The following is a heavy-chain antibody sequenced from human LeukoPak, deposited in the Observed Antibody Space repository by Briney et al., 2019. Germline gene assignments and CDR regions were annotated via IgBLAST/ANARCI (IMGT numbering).Heavy chain of an antibody. CDR3: SAALYSGGWHYFDY. V-gene: IGHV3-21*01. J-gene: IGHJ4*02. CDR1: GFTFSTFS. D-gene: IGHD2-15*01. CDR2: MSYSGGST. Sequence: GGSLRLSCAASGFTFSTFSMNWVRQAPGKGLEWVSSMSYSGGSTYYADSVKGRFTISRDNAKSTLYLQMNSLRAEDTAVYYCSAALYSGGWHYFDYWGQGSLVTVSS.